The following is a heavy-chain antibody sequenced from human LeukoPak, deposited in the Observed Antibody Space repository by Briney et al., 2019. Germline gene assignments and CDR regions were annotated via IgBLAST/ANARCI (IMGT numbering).Heavy chain of an antibody. V-gene: IGHV3-7*01. CDR3: ARDLMDYDVSTGLHHYYLDV. D-gene: IGHD3-9*01. Sequence: GGSLRLSCAASGFTFSSYWMNWVRQAPGKGLEWVVNIKQDGSEKYYVDSVKGRFTISRDNAKNTLYLQMNTLRVEDTAVYYCARDLMDYDVSTGLHHYYLDVWGQGTTVTVSS. CDR2: IKQDGSEK. J-gene: IGHJ6*02. CDR1: GFTFSSYW.